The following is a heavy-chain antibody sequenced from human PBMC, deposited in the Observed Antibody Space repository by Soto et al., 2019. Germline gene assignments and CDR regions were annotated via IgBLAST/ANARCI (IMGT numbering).Heavy chain of an antibody. CDR3: ARHEAGWYFDS. D-gene: IGHD6-25*01. Sequence: SETLSLTCPVSRGSISSGTNYWAWIRQPPGKVLEWIANIYYSGSTFYNPSLKSRVTISLDTSKNQFSLKLRSVTAADTAVYYCARHEAGWYFDSWGQGTLVTVSS. CDR1: RGSISSGTNY. J-gene: IGHJ4*02. V-gene: IGHV4-39*01. CDR2: IYYSGST.